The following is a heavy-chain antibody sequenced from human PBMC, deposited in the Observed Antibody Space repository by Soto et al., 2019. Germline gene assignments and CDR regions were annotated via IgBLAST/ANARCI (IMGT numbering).Heavy chain of an antibody. D-gene: IGHD3-16*01. CDR2: IIPIFGTA. CDR1: GGTFSSYA. J-gene: IGHJ3*02. CDR3: ARGGYYYDYVWGSHYNDAFDI. V-gene: IGHV1-69*05. Sequence: SVKVSCKASGGTFSSYAISWVRQAPGQGLEWMGGIIPIFGTASYAQKFQGRVTMTRDTSTSTVYMELSSLRSEDTAVYYCARGGYYYDYVWGSHYNDAFDIWGQGTMVTVSS.